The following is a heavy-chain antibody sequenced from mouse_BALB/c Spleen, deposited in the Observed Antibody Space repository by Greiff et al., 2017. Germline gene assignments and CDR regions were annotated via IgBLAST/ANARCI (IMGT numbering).Heavy chain of an antibody. CDR3: ARDSDYGYRFAY. Sequence: EVMLVESGGGLVKPGGSLKLSCAASGFTFSSYAMSWVRQSPEKRLEWVAEISSGGSYTYYPDTVTGRFTISRDNAKNTLYLEMSSLRSEDTAMYYCARDSDYGYRFAYWGQGTLVTVSA. CDR2: ISSGGSYT. CDR1: GFTFSSYA. V-gene: IGHV5-9-4*01. D-gene: IGHD1-2*01. J-gene: IGHJ3*01.